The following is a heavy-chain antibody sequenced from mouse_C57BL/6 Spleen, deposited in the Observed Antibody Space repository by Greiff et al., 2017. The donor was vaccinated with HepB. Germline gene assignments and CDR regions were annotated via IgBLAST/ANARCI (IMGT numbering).Heavy chain of an antibody. D-gene: IGHD2-4*01. Sequence: VQLQQPGAELVKPGASVKMSCKASGYTFTSYWITWVKQRPGQGLEWIGDIYPGSGSTNYNEKFKSKATLTVDTSSSTAYMQLSSLTSEDSAVYYCAREEIYYDYDGASYWGQGTLVTVSA. V-gene: IGHV1-55*01. CDR3: AREEIYYDYDGASY. CDR1: GYTFTSYW. J-gene: IGHJ3*01. CDR2: IYPGSGST.